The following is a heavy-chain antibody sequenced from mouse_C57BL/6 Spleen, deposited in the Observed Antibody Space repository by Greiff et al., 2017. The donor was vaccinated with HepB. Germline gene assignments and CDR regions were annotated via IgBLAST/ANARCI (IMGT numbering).Heavy chain of an antibody. V-gene: IGHV1-5*01. Sequence: EVQLQQSGTVLARPGASVKMSCKTSGYTFTSYWMHWVKQRPGQGLEWIGGIYPGNSDTRYNQKFKGKAKLTAVTSASTAYMELSSLTNEDSAVYYGTRSVYDYDDGAHYFDYWGQGTTLTVSS. J-gene: IGHJ2*01. CDR1: GYTFTSYW. D-gene: IGHD2-4*01. CDR2: IYPGNSDT. CDR3: TRSVYDYDDGAHYFDY.